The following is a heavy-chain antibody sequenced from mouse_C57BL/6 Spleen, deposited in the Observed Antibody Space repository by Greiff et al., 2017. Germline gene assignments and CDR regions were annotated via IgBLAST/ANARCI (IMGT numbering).Heavy chain of an antibody. CDR2: IFPGSGST. Sequence: QVQLQQSGPELVKPGASVKISCKASGYTFTDYYINWVKQRPGQGLEWIGWIFPGSGSTYYNEKLKGKATLTVDKSSSTAYMLLSSLTSEDSAVYFWARSGCYGSSLYAMDYWGQGTSVTVSS. V-gene: IGHV1-75*01. D-gene: IGHD1-1*01. J-gene: IGHJ4*01. CDR3: ARSGCYGSSLYAMDY. CDR1: GYTFTDYY.